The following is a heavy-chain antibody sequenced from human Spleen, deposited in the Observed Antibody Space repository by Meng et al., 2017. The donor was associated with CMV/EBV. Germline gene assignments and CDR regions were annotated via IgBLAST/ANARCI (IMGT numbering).Heavy chain of an antibody. CDR1: GGTFSSYA. Sequence: GQRGQSGVEVKNPGSSGKVSCKASGGTFSSYAISWVRQAPGQGLEWMGGIIPIFGTANYAQKFQGRVTITADESTSTAYMELSSLRSEDTAVYYCAREARQYYYYGMDVWGQGTMVTVSS. V-gene: IGHV1-69*12. CDR2: IIPIFGTA. J-gene: IGHJ6*02. CDR3: AREARQYYYYGMDV.